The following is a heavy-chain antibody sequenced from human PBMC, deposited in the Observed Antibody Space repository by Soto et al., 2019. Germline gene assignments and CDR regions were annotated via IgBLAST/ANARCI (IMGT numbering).Heavy chain of an antibody. CDR3: ARDSKYRGYSYVGLNY. CDR2: ISAYNGNT. V-gene: IGHV1-18*01. CDR1: GYTFTSYG. J-gene: IGHJ4*02. Sequence: ASVKVSCKASGYTFTSYGISWVRQAPGQGLEWMGWISAYNGNTNYAQKLQGRVTMTTDTSTSTAYMELRSLRSDDTAVYYCARDSKYRGYSYVGLNYWGQGTLVTVSS. D-gene: IGHD5-18*01.